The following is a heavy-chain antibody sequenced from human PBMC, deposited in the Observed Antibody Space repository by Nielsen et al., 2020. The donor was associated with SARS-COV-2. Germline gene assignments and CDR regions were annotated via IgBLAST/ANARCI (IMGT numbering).Heavy chain of an antibody. CDR2: IIPIFGTA. CDR3: ARVSQGVVVPAAMLPYYGMDV. Sequence: WVRQAPGQGLEWMGEIIPIFGTANYAQKFQGRVTITADESTSTAYMELSSLRSEDTAVYYCARVSQGVVVPAAMLPYYGMDVWGQGTTVTVSS. D-gene: IGHD2-2*01. J-gene: IGHJ6*02. V-gene: IGHV1-69*01.